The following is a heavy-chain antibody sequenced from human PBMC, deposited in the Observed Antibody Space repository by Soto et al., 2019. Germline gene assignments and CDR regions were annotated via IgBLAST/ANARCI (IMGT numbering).Heavy chain of an antibody. V-gene: IGHV3-30*03. D-gene: IGHD3-3*01. CDR3: ARPSLSTGGSWRGVSPDY. CDR1: GLTFRDYG. CDR2: ISHDGSNI. Sequence: VQLVESGGGVVQPGRSLRLSCVASGLTFRDYGMHWVRQAPGKGLEWVALISHDGSNIYYADSVKGRFTISRDNSKNTLLLQMNSLRAGETAVYYCARPSLSTGGSWRGVSPDYWGQGTLVTVSS. J-gene: IGHJ4*02.